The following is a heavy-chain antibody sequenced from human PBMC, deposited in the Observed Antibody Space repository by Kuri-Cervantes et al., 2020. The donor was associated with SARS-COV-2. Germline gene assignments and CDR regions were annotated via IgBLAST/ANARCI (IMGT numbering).Heavy chain of an antibody. CDR1: GGSISSSTYY. D-gene: IGHD3-3*01. V-gene: IGHV4-39*01. CDR2: IYYSGST. J-gene: IGHJ4*02. Sequence: GSLRLSCTASGGSISSSTYYWGWIRQPPGKGLEWIGTIYYSGSTDYNPSLKSRVTISVDTSKNQFSLKLTSVTAADTAVYFCVGIWSNYRFDYWGQGTLVTVSS. CDR3: VGIWSNYRFDY.